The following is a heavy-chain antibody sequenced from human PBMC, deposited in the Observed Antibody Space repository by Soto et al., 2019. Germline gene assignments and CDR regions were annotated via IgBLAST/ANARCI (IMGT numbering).Heavy chain of an antibody. D-gene: IGHD5-18*01. CDR1: GVTFSSYA. CDR2: LSGGST. V-gene: IGHV3-23*01. J-gene: IGHJ3*02. Sequence: GGPLRLSCAASGVTFSSYAMHWVRQAPGKGLEWVTALSGGSTYYAASVKGRFTISRDISKNTLYLQMSSLRAEDTALYYCAKDGGIDLSSHDAFDIWGQGTMVTVSS. CDR3: AKDGGIDLSSHDAFDI.